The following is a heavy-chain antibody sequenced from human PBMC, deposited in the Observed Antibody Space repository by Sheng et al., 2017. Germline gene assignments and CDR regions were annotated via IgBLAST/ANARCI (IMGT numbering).Heavy chain of an antibody. CDR2: ISGSGDYT. V-gene: IGHV3-23*01. Sequence: EVQLLESGGGLVQPGGSLRLSCAASGFTLSSYAMSWVRQAPGKGLEWVSAISGSGDYTYYADSVKGRFTISRDNSKNTLYLQMNSLRGEDTALYYCAKQDRIGAAPDYWGQGTLVTVSS. CDR1: GFTLSSYA. CDR3: AKQDRIGAAPDY. J-gene: IGHJ4*02. D-gene: IGHD6-25*01.